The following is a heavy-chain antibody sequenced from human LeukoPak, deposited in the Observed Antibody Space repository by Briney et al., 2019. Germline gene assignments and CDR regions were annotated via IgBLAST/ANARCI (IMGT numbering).Heavy chain of an antibody. V-gene: IGHV1-8*01. CDR3: ARVGSSSWYI. D-gene: IGHD6-13*01. CDR2: MSPNSGDT. CDR1: GYTFTSYD. Sequence: ASVKVFCKASGYTFTSYDFNWVRQATGQRPEWMGWMSPNSGDTGYAQKFQDRVTMTRNTSISTAYMELRSLRSDDTAVYYCARVGSSSWYIWGQGTLVTVSS. J-gene: IGHJ4*02.